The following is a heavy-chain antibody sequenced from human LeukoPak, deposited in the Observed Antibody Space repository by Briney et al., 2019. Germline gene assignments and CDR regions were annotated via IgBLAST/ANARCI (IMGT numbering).Heavy chain of an antibody. D-gene: IGHD4-17*01. J-gene: IGHJ3*01. Sequence: GGSLRLSCAASGFTFNYYAMSWVRQAPGKGLEWVSGISGSGQSAHYADSVRGRFTISRDNSKSTVYIQMNSLRVEDTAVYYCAKINDYGVLDACDVWGQGTMVSVSS. CDR3: AKINDYGVLDACDV. CDR2: ISGSGQSA. V-gene: IGHV3-23*01. CDR1: GFTFNYYA.